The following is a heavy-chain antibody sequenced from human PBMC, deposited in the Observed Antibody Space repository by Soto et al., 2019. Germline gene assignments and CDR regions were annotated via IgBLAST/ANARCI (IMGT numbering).Heavy chain of an antibody. D-gene: IGHD1-1*01. Sequence: QVQLQQWGAGLVKPSETLSLSCAVYGQSFSGHSWAWFRQPPGKGLEWIGEFMESGSTSYNPCHKSRVTILTGTSKNQFSLKLKSVTAADTDAYFCARGSGIVALPGELEDGNYAFGGQGTLVNVSS. CDR1: GQSFSGHS. J-gene: IGHJ4*02. V-gene: IGHV4-34*01. CDR3: ARGSGIVALPGELEDGNYAF. CDR2: FMESGST.